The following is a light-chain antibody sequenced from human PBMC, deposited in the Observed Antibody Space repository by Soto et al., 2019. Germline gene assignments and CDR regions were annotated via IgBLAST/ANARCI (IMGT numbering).Light chain of an antibody. Sequence: EIVMTQSPATLSVSPGERATLSCRASQSVSSNLAWYQQKPGQAPRLLIYGASTRATGIPARFSGSGSGTAFTLTISSLQSEDFAVYYWQQYNNWPTFGQGTKVEIK. V-gene: IGKV3-15*01. CDR3: QQYNNWPT. CDR1: QSVSSN. J-gene: IGKJ1*01. CDR2: GAS.